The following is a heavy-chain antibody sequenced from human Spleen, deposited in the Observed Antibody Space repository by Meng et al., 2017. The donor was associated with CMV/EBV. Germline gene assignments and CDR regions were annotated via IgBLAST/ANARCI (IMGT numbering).Heavy chain of an antibody. D-gene: IGHD3-10*01. CDR2: IYYSGST. V-gene: IGHV4-30-4*08. Sequence: QATLQESGPGLVKPSQTLSLTCTVSGGSISSGDYYWSWIRQPPGKGLEWIGYIYYSGSTYYNPSLKSRVTISVDTSKNQFSLKLSSVTAADTAVYYCARPRAGQTGWFDPWGQGTLVTVSS. J-gene: IGHJ5*02. CDR3: ARPRAGQTGWFDP. CDR1: GGSISSGDYY.